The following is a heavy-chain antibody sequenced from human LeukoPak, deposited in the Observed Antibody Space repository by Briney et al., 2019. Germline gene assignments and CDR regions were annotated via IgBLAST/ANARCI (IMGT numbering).Heavy chain of an antibody. D-gene: IGHD3-3*01. J-gene: IGHJ4*02. CDR3: ARVLRPAFWSDKGYFDY. Sequence: ASVKVSCKASGYTFTSYGISWVRQAPGQGLEWMGWISAYNGNTNYAQKLQGRATMTTDTSTSTAYMELRSLRSDDTAVYYCARVLRPAFWSDKGYFDYWGQGTLVTVSS. CDR2: ISAYNGNT. V-gene: IGHV1-18*01. CDR1: GYTFTSYG.